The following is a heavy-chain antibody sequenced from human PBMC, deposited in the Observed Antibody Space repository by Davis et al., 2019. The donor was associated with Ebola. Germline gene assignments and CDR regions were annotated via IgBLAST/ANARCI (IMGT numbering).Heavy chain of an antibody. Sequence: PGGSLRLSCAASGFTFSDYYMSWIRQAPGKGLEWVSDISSSSSYTDYADSVKGRFTISRDNTKNSLYLQMNSLRAEDTAVYYCARAEDYGDYYYYYGMDVWGQGTTVTVSS. CDR2: ISSSSSYT. CDR3: ARAEDYGDYYYYYGMDV. V-gene: IGHV3-11*06. J-gene: IGHJ6*02. D-gene: IGHD4-17*01. CDR1: GFTFSDYY.